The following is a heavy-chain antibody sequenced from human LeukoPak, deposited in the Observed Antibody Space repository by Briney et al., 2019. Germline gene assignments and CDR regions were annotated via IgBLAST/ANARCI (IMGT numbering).Heavy chain of an antibody. Sequence: ASVKASCKASGYTFISYYMHWVRQAPGQGLEWMGIINPSGGSTSYAQKFQGRVTMTRDTSTSTVYMELSSLRSEDTAVHYCARDGRGIDYWGQGTLVTVSS. CDR1: GYTFISYY. V-gene: IGHV1-46*01. J-gene: IGHJ4*02. CDR2: INPSGGST. CDR3: ARDGRGIDY. D-gene: IGHD6-13*01.